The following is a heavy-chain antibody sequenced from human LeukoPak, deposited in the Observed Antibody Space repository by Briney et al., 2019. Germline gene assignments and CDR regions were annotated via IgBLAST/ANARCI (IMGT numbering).Heavy chain of an antibody. CDR1: GGTFSSYA. J-gene: IGHJ4*02. CDR2: IIPIFGTA. V-gene: IGHV1-69*05. Sequence: SVKVSCKASGGTFSSYAISWVRQAPGQGIEWMGGIIPIFGTANYAQKFQGRVTITTDESTSTAYMELSSLRSEDTAVYYCARDSYYDSSGYFDYWGQGTLVTVSS. CDR3: ARDSYYDSSGYFDY. D-gene: IGHD3-22*01.